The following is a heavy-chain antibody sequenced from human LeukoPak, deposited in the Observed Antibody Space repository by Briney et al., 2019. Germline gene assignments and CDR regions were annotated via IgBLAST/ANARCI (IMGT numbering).Heavy chain of an antibody. J-gene: IGHJ4*02. CDR2: ISAYNGNT. CDR3: ARAYGGAVARPFDY. D-gene: IGHD6-19*01. V-gene: IGHV1-18*01. Sequence: GASVKVSCKASGYTFTSYGISWVRQAPGQGLEWMGWISAYNGNTNYAQKLQARVTITTDASTSTAYMELRSLRSDDAAVYDCARAYGGAVARPFDYWGQGTLVTVSS. CDR1: GYTFTSYG.